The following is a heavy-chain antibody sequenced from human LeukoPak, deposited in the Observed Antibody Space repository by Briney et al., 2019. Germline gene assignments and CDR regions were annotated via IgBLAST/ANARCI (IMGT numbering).Heavy chain of an antibody. CDR1: GGSISGSY. J-gene: IGHJ4*02. D-gene: IGHD5-24*01. V-gene: IGHV4-59*08. CDR2: IYDSGSN. Sequence: SETLSLTCTVSGGSISGSYWSWIRQPPGQGLESIGYIYDSGSNNKNPSLRSRVTLPVDTSKNQLPLKLTSVTAADTAVYFCARQPHYGYNSRLEYWGQGILVTVSS. CDR3: ARQPHYGYNSRLEY.